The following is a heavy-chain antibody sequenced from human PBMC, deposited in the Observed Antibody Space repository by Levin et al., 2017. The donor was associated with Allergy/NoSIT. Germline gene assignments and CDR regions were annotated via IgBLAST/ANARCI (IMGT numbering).Heavy chain of an antibody. D-gene: IGHD3-10*01. J-gene: IGHJ6*02. V-gene: IGHV4-31*03. CDR2: IHYSGST. Sequence: SETLSLTCTVSGGSISSGHYYWSWIRQHPGKGLEWIGYIHYSGSTYYNPSLKSRVSISKDTSKNQLSLRLSSVTAADTAVYYCARDITLVRGVTHYYGMDVWGQGTTVIVSS. CDR1: GGSISSGHYY. CDR3: ARDITLVRGVTHYYGMDV.